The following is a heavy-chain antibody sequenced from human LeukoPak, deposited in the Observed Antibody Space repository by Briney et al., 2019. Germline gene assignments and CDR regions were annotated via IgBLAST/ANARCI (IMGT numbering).Heavy chain of an antibody. CDR2: INPNSGGT. CDR3: ARDYGDLLYYYYGMDV. Sequence: ASVKVSCKASGGTFSSYAISWVRQAPGQGLEWMGWINPNSGGTNYAQKFQGRVTMTRDTSISTAYMELSRLRSDDTAVYYCARDYGDLLYYYYGMDVWGQGTTVTVSS. V-gene: IGHV1-2*02. CDR1: GGTFSSYA. J-gene: IGHJ6*02. D-gene: IGHD4-17*01.